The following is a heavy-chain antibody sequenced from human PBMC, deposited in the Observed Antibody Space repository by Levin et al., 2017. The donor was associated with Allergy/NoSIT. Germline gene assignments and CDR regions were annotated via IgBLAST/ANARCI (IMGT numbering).Heavy chain of an antibody. D-gene: IGHD1/OR15-1a*01. CDR1: GFTFSDYY. Sequence: GGSLRLSCAASGFTFSDYYMSWIRQAPGRGLEWVSYISGSGTTIYYADSVKGRFTISRDNAKNSLYLQMNSLRAEDTAVYYCARAAGTGSYYYYYGMDVWGQGTTVTVSS. J-gene: IGHJ6*02. V-gene: IGHV3-11*01. CDR3: ARAAGTGSYYYYYGMDV. CDR2: ISGSGTTI.